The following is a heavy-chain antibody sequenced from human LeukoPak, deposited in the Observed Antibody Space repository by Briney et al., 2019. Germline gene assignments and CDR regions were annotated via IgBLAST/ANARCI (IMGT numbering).Heavy chain of an antibody. V-gene: IGHV3-33*01. J-gene: IGHJ4*02. Sequence: GRSLRLSCAASGFTFSSYGMHWVRQAPGKGLEWVAVIWYDGSNKYYADSVKRRFTSSRDNSKNTLYLQMNSLRAEDTAVYYCARDSRRYCTNGVCQGGDYWGQGTLVTVSS. CDR2: IWYDGSNK. CDR1: GFTFSSYG. D-gene: IGHD2-8*01. CDR3: ARDSRRYCTNGVCQGGDY.